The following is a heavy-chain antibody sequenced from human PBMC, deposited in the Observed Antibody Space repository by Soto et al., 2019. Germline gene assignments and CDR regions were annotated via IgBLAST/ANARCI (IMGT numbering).Heavy chain of an antibody. D-gene: IGHD3-10*01. CDR3: ARDTYYDSRSSVY. J-gene: IGHJ4*02. V-gene: IGHV3-33*01. CDR1: GFTFSSFG. Sequence: PVGSLRLSCAVSGFTFSSFGMHWVRQAPGKGLEWVAVIWYDGSNKYYADSVKGRFTISRDNSKNTLYLQMNTLRAEDTAVYYCARDTYYDSRSSVYCGQRTLVSVS. CDR2: IWYDGSNK.